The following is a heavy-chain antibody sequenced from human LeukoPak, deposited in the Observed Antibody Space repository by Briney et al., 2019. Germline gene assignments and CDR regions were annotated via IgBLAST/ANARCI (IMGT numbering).Heavy chain of an antibody. J-gene: IGHJ4*02. Sequence: GGSLRLSCAASGFTFSSYWMSWVRQAPGKGLEWVANIKQDGSEKYYVDSVKGRFTISRDNAKNSLYLQMNSLRAEDTAVYYCARLRFSYCSGGSCYSYYFDYWGQGTLVTVSS. CDR3: ARLRFSYCSGGSCYSYYFDY. D-gene: IGHD2-15*01. CDR1: GFTFSSYW. V-gene: IGHV3-7*01. CDR2: IKQDGSEK.